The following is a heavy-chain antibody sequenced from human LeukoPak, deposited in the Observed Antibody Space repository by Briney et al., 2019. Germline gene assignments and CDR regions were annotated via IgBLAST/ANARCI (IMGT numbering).Heavy chain of an antibody. CDR2: INQDGIEK. CDR3: ARGFDGYYGFDI. D-gene: IGHD5-24*01. V-gene: IGHV3-7*05. CDR1: GFTFTPYW. Sequence: GESLRLSCAASGFTFTPYWMSWVRQAPGKGLEWVANINQDGIEKYYVASVKGRFTISRDNAKNSMYVQMNSLRAEDTAVYYCARGFDGYYGFDIWGQGTMVTVSS. J-gene: IGHJ3*02.